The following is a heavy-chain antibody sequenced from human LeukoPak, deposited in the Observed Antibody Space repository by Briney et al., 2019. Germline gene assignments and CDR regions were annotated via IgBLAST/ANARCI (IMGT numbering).Heavy chain of an antibody. CDR1: GFTFSSYE. D-gene: IGHD3-22*01. CDR3: AREGIRSYYDSSGYYAFDI. J-gene: IGHJ3*02. V-gene: IGHV3-48*03. CDR2: ISSSGSTI. Sequence: GGSLRLSCAASGFTFSSYEMNWVRQAPGKGLEWVSYISSSGSTIYYADSVKGRFTISRDNAKNSLYLQMNSLRAEDTAVYYCAREGIRSYYDSSGYYAFDIWGQGTMVTVSS.